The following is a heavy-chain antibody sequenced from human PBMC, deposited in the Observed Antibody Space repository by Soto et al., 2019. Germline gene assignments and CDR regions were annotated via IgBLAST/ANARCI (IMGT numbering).Heavy chain of an antibody. CDR2: INPDSGAT. CDR1: GYSFTGYY. Sequence: HEHLVQSGAEVKRPGASXXVXCKASGYSFTGYYIHWVRQAPGQGLEWMGWINPDSGATNYAQNFQGRVTLTSDTSISTASMDLTSLTSDDTAVYYCARGDYGTGGYPFPYFDYWGQGTLVIVSS. CDR3: ARGDYGTGGYPFPYFDY. V-gene: IGHV1-2*02. J-gene: IGHJ4*02. D-gene: IGHD2-8*02.